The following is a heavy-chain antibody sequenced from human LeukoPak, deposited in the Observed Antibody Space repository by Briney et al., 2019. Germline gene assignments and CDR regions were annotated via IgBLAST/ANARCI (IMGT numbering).Heavy chain of an antibody. CDR2: ISGSGGST. J-gene: IGHJ4*02. V-gene: IGHV3-23*01. CDR3: AKYYYDSSGYYSVGYFDY. D-gene: IGHD3-22*01. CDR1: GFTFSSYG. Sequence: PGGSLRLSCAASGFTFSSYGMSWVRQAPGKGLEWVSAISGSGGSTYYADSVKGRFTISRDNSKNTLYLQMNSLRAEDTAVYYCAKYYYDSSGYYSVGYFDYWGQGTLVTVSS.